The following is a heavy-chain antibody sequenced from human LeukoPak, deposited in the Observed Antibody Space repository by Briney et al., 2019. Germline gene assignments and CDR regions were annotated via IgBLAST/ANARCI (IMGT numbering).Heavy chain of an antibody. V-gene: IGHV3-53*01. CDR1: GFTVSSNY. CDR3: ARVHATTVGFDY. Sequence: PGGSLRLSCAASGFTVSSNYMSWVRQAPGKGLEWVSVIYSGGSTYYADSVKGRFTISRDNSKNTLYLQMNGLRAEDTAVYYCARVHATTVGFDYWGQGTLVTVSS. J-gene: IGHJ4*02. D-gene: IGHD4-17*01. CDR2: IYSGGST.